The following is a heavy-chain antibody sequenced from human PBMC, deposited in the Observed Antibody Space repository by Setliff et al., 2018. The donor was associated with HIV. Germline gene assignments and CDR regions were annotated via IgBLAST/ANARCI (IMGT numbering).Heavy chain of an antibody. J-gene: IGHJ3*02. CDR3: ARGRSSGWVDDAFDI. CDR2: ISPYNGIT. D-gene: IGHD6-19*01. CDR1: GYTFTSYS. V-gene: IGHV1-18*01. Sequence: ASVKVSCKPSGYTFTSYSIAWVRQAPGQGLEWMGWISPYNGITDYAQKFQDRVNMTTDRDTTTVYMELRSLTSDDTAVYYCARGRSSGWVDDAFDIWGQGTMVT.